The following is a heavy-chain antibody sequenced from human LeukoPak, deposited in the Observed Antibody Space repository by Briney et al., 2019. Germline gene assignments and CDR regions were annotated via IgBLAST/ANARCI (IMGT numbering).Heavy chain of an antibody. Sequence: GGSLRLSCAASGFTFSSYNMNWVRQAPGKGLEWVSGISPNGGITYYADSVKGRFTISRDNSRNTVSLQMNYLRAEDTAIYYCAKDDAWLQYENWGQGILVTVSS. V-gene: IGHV3-23*01. CDR2: ISPNGGIT. CDR1: GFTFSSYN. D-gene: IGHD5-24*01. CDR3: AKDDAWLQYEN. J-gene: IGHJ4*02.